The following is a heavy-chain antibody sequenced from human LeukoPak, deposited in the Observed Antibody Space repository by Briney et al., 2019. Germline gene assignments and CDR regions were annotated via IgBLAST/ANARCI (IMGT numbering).Heavy chain of an antibody. CDR3: ARYFAS. CDR1: GFTFSSYS. Sequence: GGSLRLSCAASGFTFSSYSMNWVRQAPGKGLEWVSYISGSGSTTSYADSVKGRFTISRDNAKNSLFLLMNSLRDEDTAVYFCARYFASWGQGTLVTVSS. J-gene: IGHJ4*02. CDR2: ISGSGSTT. V-gene: IGHV3-48*02.